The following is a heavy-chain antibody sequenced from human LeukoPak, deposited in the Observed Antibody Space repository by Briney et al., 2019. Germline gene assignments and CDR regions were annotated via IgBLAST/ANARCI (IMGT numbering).Heavy chain of an antibody. CDR1: GFTFRNSW. Sequence: GGSLRLSCAASGFTFRNSWMTWVRQAPGKGLEWVANIRPDGGQEQYADSPEGRITISRDNVRNSLFLQLNSLRTEDTAVYFCATSSDWAFDHWGQGTLATVSS. CDR3: ATSSDWAFDH. V-gene: IGHV3-7*01. J-gene: IGHJ4*02. D-gene: IGHD6-19*01. CDR2: IRPDGGQE.